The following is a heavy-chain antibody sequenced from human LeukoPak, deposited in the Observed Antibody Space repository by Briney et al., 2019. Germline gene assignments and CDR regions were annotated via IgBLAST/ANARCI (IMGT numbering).Heavy chain of an antibody. CDR1: GGSISSGGYY. CDR2: IYYSGST. J-gene: IGHJ5*02. Sequence: SETLSLTCTVSGGSISSGGYYWSWIRQHPGKGLEWIGYIYYSGSTNYNPSLKSRVTISVDTSKNQFSLKLSSVTAADTAVYYCARVGKTMVRGVIISSWFDPWGQGTLVTVSS. D-gene: IGHD3-10*01. CDR3: ARVGKTMVRGVIISSWFDP. V-gene: IGHV4-61*08.